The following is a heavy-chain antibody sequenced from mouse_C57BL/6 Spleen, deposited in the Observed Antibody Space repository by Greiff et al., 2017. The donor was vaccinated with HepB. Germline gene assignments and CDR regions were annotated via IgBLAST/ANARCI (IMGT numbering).Heavy chain of an antibody. CDR3: TLGGAY. D-gene: IGHD3-3*01. V-gene: IGHV1-15*01. J-gene: IGHJ3*01. Sequence: QVQLKQSGAELVRPGASVTLSCKASGYTFTDYEMHWVKQTPVHGLEWIGAIDPETGGTAYNQKFKGKAILTADKSSSTAYMELCSLTSEDSAVYYCTLGGAYWGQGTLVTVSA. CDR2: IDPETGGT. CDR1: GYTFTDYE.